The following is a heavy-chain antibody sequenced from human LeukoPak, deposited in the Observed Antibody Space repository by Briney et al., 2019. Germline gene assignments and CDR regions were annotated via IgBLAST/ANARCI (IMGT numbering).Heavy chain of an antibody. CDR2: ISSSSSYI. CDR1: GFTFSSYS. CDR3: VRDYVWGSYFDY. J-gene: IGHJ4*02. D-gene: IGHD3-16*01. V-gene: IGHV3-21*01. Sequence: GGSLRLSCAASGFTFSSYSMNWVRQAPGMGLEWVSSISSSSSYIYYADSVQGRFTISRDNAENSLYLQMNSLRAEDTAVYYCVRDYVWGSYFDYWGQGTLVTVSS.